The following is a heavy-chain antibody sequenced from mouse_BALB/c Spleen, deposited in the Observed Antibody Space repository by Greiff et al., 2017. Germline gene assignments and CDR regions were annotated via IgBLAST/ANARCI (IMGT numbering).Heavy chain of an antibody. Sequence: QVQLQQPGAELVKPGASVKLSCKASGYTFTSYYMYWVKQRPGQGLEWIGGINPSNGGTNFNEKFKSKATLTVDKSSSTAYMQLSSLTSEDSAVYYCTIFITTANYYFDYWGQGTTLTVSS. V-gene: IGHV1S81*02. CDR2: INPSNGGT. J-gene: IGHJ2*01. D-gene: IGHD1-2*01. CDR1: GYTFTSYY. CDR3: TIFITTANYYFDY.